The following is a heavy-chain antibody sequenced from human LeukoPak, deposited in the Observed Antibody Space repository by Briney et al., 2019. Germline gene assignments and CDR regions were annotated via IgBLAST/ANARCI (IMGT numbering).Heavy chain of an antibody. CDR2: ISGSGGST. CDR1: GFTFSSYA. V-gene: IGHV3-23*01. J-gene: IGHJ4*02. CDR3: AKRKITFGGVIVHPFDY. Sequence: GGSLRLSCAASGFTFSSYAMSWVRQAPGKGLEWVSAISGSGGSTYYADSVKGRFTISRDNSKNTLYLQMNSLRAEDTAVYYCAKRKITFGGVIVHPFDYWGQGTLVIVSS. D-gene: IGHD3-16*02.